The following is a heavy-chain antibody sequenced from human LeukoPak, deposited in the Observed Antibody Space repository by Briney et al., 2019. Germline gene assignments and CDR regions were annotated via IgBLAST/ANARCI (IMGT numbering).Heavy chain of an antibody. CDR2: IRYDGSNK. D-gene: IGHD3-22*01. CDR3: AKDREPIVVVLTTAIDY. Sequence: PGGSLRLSCAASGFTFSNYGMHWVRQAPGKGLEWVAFIRYDGSNKKYADSAKGRFTISRDNSKNTLYLQMNSLRAEDTAAYYCAKDREPIVVVLTTAIDYWGQGTLVTVSS. V-gene: IGHV3-30*02. J-gene: IGHJ4*02. CDR1: GFTFSNYG.